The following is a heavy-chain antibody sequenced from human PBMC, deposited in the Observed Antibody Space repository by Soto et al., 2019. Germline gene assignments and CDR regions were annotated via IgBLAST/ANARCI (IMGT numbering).Heavy chain of an antibody. Sequence: GGSLRLSCAASGFTFSGYWMAWFRQAPGRGLDFVATINADGSGKHYVDSVRGQFTISRDNARNSLYLQMSSLRVEDTAVYYCTRGNNGYGADWGQGTLVTVSS. D-gene: IGHD5-12*01. V-gene: IGHV3-7*05. CDR1: GFTFSGYW. J-gene: IGHJ4*02. CDR3: TRGNNGYGAD. CDR2: INADGSGK.